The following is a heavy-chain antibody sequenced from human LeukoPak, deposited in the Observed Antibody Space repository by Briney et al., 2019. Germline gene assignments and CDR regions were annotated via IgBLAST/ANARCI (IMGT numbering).Heavy chain of an antibody. CDR3: ARDWGPAAIGASYSYHGMDV. CDR1: GGSFSGYY. Sequence: SETLSLTCAVYGGSFSGYYWSWIRQPPGKGLEWIGEINHSGSTNYNPSLKSRVTISVDTSKNQFSLKLSSVTAADTAVYYCARDWGPAAIGASYSYHGMDVWGQGTTVTVSS. CDR2: INHSGST. D-gene: IGHD2-2*02. J-gene: IGHJ6*02. V-gene: IGHV4-34*01.